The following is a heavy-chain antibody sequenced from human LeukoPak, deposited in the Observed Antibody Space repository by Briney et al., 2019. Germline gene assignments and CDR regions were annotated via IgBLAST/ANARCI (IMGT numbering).Heavy chain of an antibody. CDR3: ARGPRWNSILPDY. CDR1: GGSFSGYY. D-gene: IGHD1-7*01. J-gene: IGHJ4*02. Sequence: SETLSLTCAVYGGSFSGYYWSWIRQPPGKGLEWIGEINHSGSTNYNPSLKSRVTISVDTSKNQFSLKLNSVTAADTAMYYCARGPRWNSILPDYWGQGTLVTVSS. V-gene: IGHV4-34*01. CDR2: INHSGST.